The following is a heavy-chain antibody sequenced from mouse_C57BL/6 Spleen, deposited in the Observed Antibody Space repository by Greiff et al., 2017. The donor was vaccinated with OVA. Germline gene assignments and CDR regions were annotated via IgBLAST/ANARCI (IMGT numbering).Heavy chain of an antibody. CDR2: IYPGDGDT. CDR3: ARRGDGYFVFAY. D-gene: IGHD2-3*01. J-gene: IGHJ3*01. Sequence: QVQLQQSGAELVKPGASVKISCKASGYAFSSYWMNWVKQRPGKGLEWIGQIYPGDGDTNYNGKFKGKATLTADKSSSTAYMQLSSLTSEDSAVYFCARRGDGYFVFAYWGQGTLVTVSA. CDR1: GYAFSSYW. V-gene: IGHV1-80*01.